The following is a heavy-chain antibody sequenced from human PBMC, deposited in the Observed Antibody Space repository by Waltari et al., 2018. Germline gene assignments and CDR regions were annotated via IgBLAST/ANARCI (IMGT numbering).Heavy chain of an antibody. CDR1: GGAFSTDA. V-gene: IGHV1-69*05. CDR3: GREGSCTKTTCLYYGMDV. J-gene: IGHJ6*02. Sequence: QVHLVQSGAVVKEPGSSVKVSCKAPGGAFSTDAIRWVRQVPGQGLEWMGGFIPALGAANYAQKFQGRVTITTDESTSTGYMELNSLRSEDTAVYYCGREGSCTKTTCLYYGMDVWGPGTTVTVSS. D-gene: IGHD2-8*01. CDR2: FIPALGAA.